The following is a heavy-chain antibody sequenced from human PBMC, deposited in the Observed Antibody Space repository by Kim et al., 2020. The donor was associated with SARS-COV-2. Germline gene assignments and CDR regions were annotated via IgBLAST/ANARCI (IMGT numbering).Heavy chain of an antibody. Sequence: SETLSLTCTVSGGSVSSGSYYWSWIRQPPGKGLEWIGYIYYSGSTNYNPSLKSRVTISVDTSKNQFSMKLSSVTAADTAVYYCARDLVVPAANTDWAFDIWGQGRMVTVPS. J-gene: IGHJ3*02. CDR2: IYYSGST. CDR3: ARDLVVPAANTDWAFDI. V-gene: IGHV4-61*01. CDR1: GGSVSSGSYY. D-gene: IGHD2-2*01.